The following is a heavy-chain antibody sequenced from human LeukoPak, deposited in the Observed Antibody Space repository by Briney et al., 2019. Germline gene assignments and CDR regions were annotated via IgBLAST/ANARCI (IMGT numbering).Heavy chain of an antibody. J-gene: IGHJ4*02. CDR1: GGSISFYS. CDR3: ARSYSNSWYFDS. V-gene: IGHV4-4*07. Sequence: SETLSLTCTVSGGSISFYSRSWIRQPAGRGQEWIGRIHTSGSTNYNPSLKSRVTMSVDTSQNQFSLKMSSVTAADTAVYYCARSYSNSWYFDSWGQGTLVTVSS. D-gene: IGHD6-13*01. CDR2: IHTSGST.